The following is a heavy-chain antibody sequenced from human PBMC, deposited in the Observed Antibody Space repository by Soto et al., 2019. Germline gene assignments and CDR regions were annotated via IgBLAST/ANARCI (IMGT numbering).Heavy chain of an antibody. CDR1: GFTFSSYY. J-gene: IGHJ4*02. CDR2: TNGDASST. V-gene: IGHV3-74*03. Sequence: EEQLVESGGGLVQPGGSLRLSCVASGFTFSSYYMHWVRQVPGKGLVWVSRTNGDASSTAYADSVKGRFTISRDNAKNSVHLQMNSLRDEDTAVYYCVRFSILVSGRGRGAFFDSWGQGTPVTVSS. D-gene: IGHD6-19*01. CDR3: VRFSILVSGRGRGAFFDS.